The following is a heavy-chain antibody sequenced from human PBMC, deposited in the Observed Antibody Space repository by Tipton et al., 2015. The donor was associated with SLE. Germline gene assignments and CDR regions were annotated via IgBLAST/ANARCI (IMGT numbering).Heavy chain of an antibody. Sequence: SLRLSCAASGFSFSDYGIHWVRQAPGKGLEWVAFIRYDGGNEYYGDSVQGRFTISRDNSKNTVYLLMNSLRAEDTAVYYCAKDSLVCTGGSCYPHNWLDHWGQGTLVSVSS. CDR3: AKDSLVCTGGSCYPHNWLDH. V-gene: IGHV3-30*02. CDR1: GFSFSDYG. CDR2: IRYDGGNE. D-gene: IGHD2-15*01. J-gene: IGHJ5*02.